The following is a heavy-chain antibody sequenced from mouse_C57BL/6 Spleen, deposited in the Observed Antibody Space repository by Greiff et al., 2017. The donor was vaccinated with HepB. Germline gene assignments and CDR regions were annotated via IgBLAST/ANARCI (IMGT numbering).Heavy chain of an antibody. CDR3: ARGGQLRLRGFAY. J-gene: IGHJ3*01. Sequence: EVQLQQSGPVLVKPGASVKMSCKASGYTFTDYYMNWVKQSHGKSLEWIGVINPYNGGTSYNQKFKGKATLTVDKSSSTAYMELNSLTSEDSAVYYWARGGQLRLRGFAYWGQGTLVTVSA. D-gene: IGHD3-2*02. CDR2: INPYNGGT. V-gene: IGHV1-19*01. CDR1: GYTFTDYY.